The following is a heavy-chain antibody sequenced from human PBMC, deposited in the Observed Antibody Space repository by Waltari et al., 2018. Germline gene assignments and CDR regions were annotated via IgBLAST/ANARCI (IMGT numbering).Heavy chain of an antibody. CDR1: GYTFTGYF. Sequence: QVQLVQSGAEVKKPGASVKVSCKASGYTFTGYFKHWVRQAPGQGLEWMGWINPGSGDTNYAQNFQGRVTMTTDTSISTAYMDLTRLRSDDTAVYYCARGVGAVAGPYFDYWGQGTLITVSS. V-gene: IGHV1-2*02. D-gene: IGHD6-19*01. J-gene: IGHJ4*02. CDR2: INPGSGDT. CDR3: ARGVGAVAGPYFDY.